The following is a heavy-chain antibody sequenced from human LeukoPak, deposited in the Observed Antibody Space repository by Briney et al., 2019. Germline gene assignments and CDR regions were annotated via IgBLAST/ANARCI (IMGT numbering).Heavy chain of an antibody. CDR3: AKGRTFHYYYGLDV. CDR2: ISWNSGNI. J-gene: IGHJ6*02. Sequence: GGSLRLSCAASGFTFYDYAMHWVRQAPGKGLEWVSGISWNSGNIGYADSVKGRFTISRDNAKNSLYLQMNSLRAEDTALYTCAKGRTFHYYYGLDVWGQGTTVTVSS. CDR1: GFTFYDYA. V-gene: IGHV3-9*01.